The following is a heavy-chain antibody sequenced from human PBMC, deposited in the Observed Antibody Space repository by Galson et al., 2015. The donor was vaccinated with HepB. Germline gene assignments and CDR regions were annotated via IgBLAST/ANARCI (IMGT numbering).Heavy chain of an antibody. CDR3: VKVPPRXXDISTVYXPGSVP. D-gene: IGHD3-9*01. J-gene: IGHJ5*02. V-gene: IGHV3-64D*06. Sequence: RLSXXASXXXFSSYXXXWVXXAPGXGLEXXXAISSNGGSTYYADSVKGRFTISRDNSKNTLYLQMSSLRAEDTGVYYCVKVPPRXXDISTVYXPGSVPWGXXTLXXVSS. CDR2: ISSNGGST. CDR1: XXXFSSYX.